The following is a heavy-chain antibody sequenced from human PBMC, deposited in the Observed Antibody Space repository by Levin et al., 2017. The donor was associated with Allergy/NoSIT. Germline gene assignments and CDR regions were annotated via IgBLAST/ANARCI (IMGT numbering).Heavy chain of an antibody. CDR3: AKDTPALSAGPYFDY. CDR2: ISGSGGSI. V-gene: IGHV3-23*01. D-gene: IGHD2-2*01. CDR1: GFTFSSYA. Sequence: RGESLKISCAASGFTFSSYAMSWVRQAPGKGLEWVSGISGSGGSIYYADSVRGRFTISRDNSKNTLYLQMNSLRAEDTAVYYCAKDTPALSAGPYFDYWGQGTLVTVSS. J-gene: IGHJ4*02.